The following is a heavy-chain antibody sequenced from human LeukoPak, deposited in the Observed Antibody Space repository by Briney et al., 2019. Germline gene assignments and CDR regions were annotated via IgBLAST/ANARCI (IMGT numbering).Heavy chain of an antibody. CDR3: ARDWLSMTTVTTGDYY. Sequence: GGSLRLSCSASGFTFSSYSMNWVRQAPGKGLDWVSYISSSSNTIYYADSVKGRFTISRDNAKNSLYLQMNSLRAEDTAVYYCARDWLSMTTVTTGDYYWGQGTLVTVSS. CDR2: ISSSSNTI. J-gene: IGHJ4*02. V-gene: IGHV3-48*01. D-gene: IGHD4-17*01. CDR1: GFTFSSYS.